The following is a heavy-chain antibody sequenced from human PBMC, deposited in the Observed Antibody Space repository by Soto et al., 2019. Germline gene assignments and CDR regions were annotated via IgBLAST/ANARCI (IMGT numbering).Heavy chain of an antibody. CDR1: GGSISSYY. Sequence: QVQLQESGPGLVKPSETLSLTCTVSGGSISSYYWSWIRQPPGKGLEWIGYIYYSGSTNYNPSLKSRVTISVDTSKNQFSRKLSSVTAADTAVYYCARGYWFDPWGQGTLVTVSS. J-gene: IGHJ5*02. CDR3: ARGYWFDP. V-gene: IGHV4-59*01. CDR2: IYYSGST.